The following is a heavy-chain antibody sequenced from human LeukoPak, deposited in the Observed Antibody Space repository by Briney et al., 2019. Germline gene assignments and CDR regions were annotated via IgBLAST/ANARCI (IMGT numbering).Heavy chain of an antibody. J-gene: IGHJ6*02. Sequence: PSETLSLTCAVYGGSFSGYYWSWICQPPGKGLEWIGEINHSGSTNYNPSLKSRVTISVDTSKNQFSLKLSSVTAADTAVYYCARGKVPTTPLYGMDVWGQGTTVTVSS. CDR1: GGSFSGYY. V-gene: IGHV4-34*01. CDR3: ARGKVPTTPLYGMDV. D-gene: IGHD4/OR15-4a*01. CDR2: INHSGST.